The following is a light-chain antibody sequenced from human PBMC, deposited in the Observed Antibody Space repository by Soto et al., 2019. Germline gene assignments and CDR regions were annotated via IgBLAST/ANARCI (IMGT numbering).Light chain of an antibody. CDR2: RAS. CDR3: QQYSADPG. V-gene: IGKV1-5*03. Sequence: DIQMTQSPSTLSASVGDRVTITCRASQSINRWLAWYQQRPGKAPKLLLYRASTLESGVSSRFSGSGSGTEFTLTINNLQPDDLATYYCQQYSADPGFGQGIRVEIK. CDR1: QSINRW. J-gene: IGKJ1*01.